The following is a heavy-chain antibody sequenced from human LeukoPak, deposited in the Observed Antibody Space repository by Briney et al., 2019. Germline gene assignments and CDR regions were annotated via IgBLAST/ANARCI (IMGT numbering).Heavy chain of an antibody. Sequence: ASVNVSCTASGYTFTSYAMHWVRQAPGQRLEWMGWINADNGNTKYSQKFQGRVTITRDTSASTAYMELSSLRSEDTAVYYCARYSSGTAEYFQHWGQGTLVTVSS. J-gene: IGHJ1*01. CDR3: ARYSSGTAEYFQH. V-gene: IGHV1-3*01. CDR1: GYTFTSYA. D-gene: IGHD6-19*01. CDR2: INADNGNT.